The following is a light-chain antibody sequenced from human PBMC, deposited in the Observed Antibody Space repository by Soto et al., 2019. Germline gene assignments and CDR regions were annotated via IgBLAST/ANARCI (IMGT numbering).Light chain of an antibody. CDR2: QVT. J-gene: IGLJ1*01. V-gene: IGLV2-14*01. CDR3: TSYTDSSNYV. Sequence: QSARTQPASVSGSPGQSITISCTGTSSDLAIYNYVSWYQQQPGKAPKLMIYQVTNRPSGVSNRFSGSRSGNTASLTISGLQAEEVADYYCTSYTDSSNYVFGTGPKLTVL. CDR1: SSDLAIYNY.